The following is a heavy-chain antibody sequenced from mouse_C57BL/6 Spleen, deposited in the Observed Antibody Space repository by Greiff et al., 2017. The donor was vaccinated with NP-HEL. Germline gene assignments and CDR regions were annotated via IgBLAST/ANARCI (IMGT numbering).Heavy chain of an antibody. J-gene: IGHJ4*01. V-gene: IGHV1-54*01. CDR3: ARRSGSRAMDY. CDR2: INPGSGGT. Sequence: VQLQQSGAELVRPGTSVKVSCKASGYAFTNYLIEWVKQRPGQGLEWIGVINPGSGGTNYNEKFKGKATLTADKSSSTAYMQLSSLTPEDSAVYLCARRSGSRAMDYWGQGTSVTVSS. D-gene: IGHD1-1*01. CDR1: GYAFTNYL.